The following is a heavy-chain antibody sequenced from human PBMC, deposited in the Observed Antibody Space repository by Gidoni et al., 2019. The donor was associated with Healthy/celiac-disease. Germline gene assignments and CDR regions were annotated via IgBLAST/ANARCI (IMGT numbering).Heavy chain of an antibody. CDR3: VPGDYVWRGDSGL. CDR2: TRNKANSYTT. Sequence: EVQLVESGGGLVQPGGSLRLSCAASGFTFSDHYMDWVRQAPGKGLEWVGRTRNKANSYTTEYAASVKGRFTISRDDSKNSLYLQMNSLKTEDTAVYYCVPGDYVWRGDSGLWGQGTLVTVSS. D-gene: IGHD3-16*01. V-gene: IGHV3-72*01. J-gene: IGHJ4*02. CDR1: GFTFSDHY.